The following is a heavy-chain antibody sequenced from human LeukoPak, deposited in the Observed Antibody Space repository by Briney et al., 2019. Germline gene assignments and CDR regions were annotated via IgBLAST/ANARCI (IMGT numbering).Heavy chain of an antibody. J-gene: IGHJ4*02. V-gene: IGHV4-4*07. CDR2: IYASGST. CDR3: ARTRDASYWYFDY. D-gene: IGHD1-26*01. CDR1: GGSIGTYY. Sequence: SETLSLTCSVSGGSIGTYYWNWIRQPAGKGLEWIGRIYASGSTSFNPSLKSRVATSIDTSKTQFSLNLNSVTAADTAVYYCARTRDASYWYFDYWGQGTLVTVSS.